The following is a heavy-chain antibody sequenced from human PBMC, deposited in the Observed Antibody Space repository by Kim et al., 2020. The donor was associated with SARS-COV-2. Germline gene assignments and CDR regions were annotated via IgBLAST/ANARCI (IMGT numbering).Heavy chain of an antibody. CDR2: LYSGGTT. D-gene: IGHD5-12*01. Sequence: GGSLRLSCAASGFTVSGNYMSWVRQAPGKGLEWVSALYSGGTTFYAESVRGRFTISGDNSKNTLYLQMNSLRAEDTAVYYCATQRSETTIFDNWGPGTLVTVSS. CDR3: ATQRSETTIFDN. J-gene: IGHJ4*02. V-gene: IGHV3-53*01. CDR1: GFTVSGNY.